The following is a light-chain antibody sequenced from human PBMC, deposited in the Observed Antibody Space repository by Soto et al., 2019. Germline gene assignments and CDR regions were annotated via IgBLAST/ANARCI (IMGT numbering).Light chain of an antibody. V-gene: IGKV1-5*03. J-gene: IGKJ1*01. CDR1: QSISSW. Sequence: DIHMTQSPSTQSASVGDRVTITCRASQSISSWLAWYQQKPGKAPKLLIYKTSSLETGVPSRFSGSGSGTEFTLTISSLQPDDFATYYCQHYKDYSWTFGQGTKVEVK. CDR2: KTS. CDR3: QHYKDYSWT.